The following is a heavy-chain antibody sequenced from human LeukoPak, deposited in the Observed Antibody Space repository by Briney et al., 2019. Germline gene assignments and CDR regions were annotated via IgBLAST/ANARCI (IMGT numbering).Heavy chain of an antibody. D-gene: IGHD6-13*01. V-gene: IGHV3-23*01. CDR1: GFTFSSYA. CDR2: ISGSGGST. J-gene: IGHJ4*02. Sequence: PGGSLRLSCAASGFTFSSYAMRWVRQAPGKGLEWVSAISGSGGSTYYADSVKGRFTISRDNSKNTLYLQMNSLRAEDTAVYYCAKKAGSSSWYHPFDYWGQGTLVTVSS. CDR3: AKKAGSSSWYHPFDY.